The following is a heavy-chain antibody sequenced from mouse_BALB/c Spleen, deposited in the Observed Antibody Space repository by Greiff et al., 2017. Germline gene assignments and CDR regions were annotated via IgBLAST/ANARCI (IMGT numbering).Heavy chain of an antibody. J-gene: IGHJ4*01. D-gene: IGHD3-1*01. CDR3: ARSFGAFSYAMDY. CDR1: GYTFTSYW. Sequence: VQPQPSGAELAKPGASVQMFCKASGYTFTSYWIHWVKQRPGQGLEWIGYINPSTGYTENNQKFKDKATLTADKSSSTAYMQLSSLTSEDSAVYYCARSFGAFSYAMDYWGQGTSVTVSS. V-gene: IGHV1-7*01. CDR2: INPSTGYT.